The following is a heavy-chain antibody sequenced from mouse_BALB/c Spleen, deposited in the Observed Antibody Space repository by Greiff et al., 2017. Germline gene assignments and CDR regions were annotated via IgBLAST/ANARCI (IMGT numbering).Heavy chain of an antibody. D-gene: IGHD1-1*01. CDR2: IDPANGNT. CDR1: GFNIKDTY. Sequence: VQLQQSGAELVKPGASVKLSCTASGFNIKDTYMHWVKQRPEQGLEWIGRIDPANGNTKYDPKFQGKATITADTSSNTAYLQLSSLTSEDTAVYYCARCDYYGSSFYYAMDYWGQGTSVTVSS. CDR3: ARCDYYGSSFYYAMDY. J-gene: IGHJ4*01. V-gene: IGHV14-3*02.